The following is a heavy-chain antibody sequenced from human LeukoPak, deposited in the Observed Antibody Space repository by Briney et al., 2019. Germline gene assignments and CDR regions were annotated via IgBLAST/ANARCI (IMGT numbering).Heavy chain of an antibody. CDR2: INHSGST. D-gene: IGHD6-6*01. CDR1: GGSFSGYY. J-gene: IGHJ4*02. Sequence: PSETLSLTCAVYGGSFSGYYWNWIRQPPGKGLEWIGEINHSGSTYYNPSLKSRVAISVDTSKNQFSLRLSSVTAADTAVYYCASSYYSSSSRDCWGQGTLVTVSS. V-gene: IGHV4-34*01. CDR3: ASSYYSSSSRDC.